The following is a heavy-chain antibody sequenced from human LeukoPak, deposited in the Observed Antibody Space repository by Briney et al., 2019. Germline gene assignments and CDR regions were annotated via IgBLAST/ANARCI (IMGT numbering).Heavy chain of an antibody. CDR1: GFTFSNAW. CDR3: TSEYYYDSSGYFSYDWSR. V-gene: IGHV3-15*01. CDR2: IKSKTDGGTT. D-gene: IGHD3-22*01. J-gene: IGHJ4*02. Sequence: PGGSLRLSCAASGFTFSNAWMSWVRQAPGKGLEWVGRIKSKTDGGTTDYAAPVKGRFTISRDDSKNTLYLQMNSLKTEDTAVYYCTSEYYYDSSGYFSYDWSRWGQGTLVTVSS.